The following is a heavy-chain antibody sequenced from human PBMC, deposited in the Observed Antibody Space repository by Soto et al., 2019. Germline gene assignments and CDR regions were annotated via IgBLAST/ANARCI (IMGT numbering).Heavy chain of an antibody. CDR1: GFTFSRYW. J-gene: IGHJ3*01. V-gene: IGHV3-74*01. CDR2: INTDGSSR. Sequence: GGSLRLSCVASGFTFSRYWMHWVRQVPGKGLVWVSRINTDGSSRSYADSVEGRFTISRDNAKNTLYLQMNSLRAEDTAVYYCARVGLGAFDAFDVWGQGTLVTVSS. CDR3: ARVGLGAFDAFDV. D-gene: IGHD1-26*01.